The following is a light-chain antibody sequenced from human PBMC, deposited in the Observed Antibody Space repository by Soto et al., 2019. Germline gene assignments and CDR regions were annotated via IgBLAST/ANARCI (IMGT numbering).Light chain of an antibody. J-gene: IGKJ1*01. CDR3: QHHNSYSQT. Sequence: DLQMTQSPPTLSASVGDRVTITCRASQSIRHYLAWYQQMPGKAPKLLIYGASTLQSVVPSRFSGSGSGTEFTLTISSLQPDDFGTYFCQHHNSYSQTFGQGTKVEIK. CDR2: GAS. CDR1: QSIRHY. V-gene: IGKV1-5*01.